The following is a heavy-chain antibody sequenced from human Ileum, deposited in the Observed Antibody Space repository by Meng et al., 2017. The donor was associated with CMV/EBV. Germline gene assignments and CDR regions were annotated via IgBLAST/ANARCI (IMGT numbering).Heavy chain of an antibody. J-gene: IGHJ4*02. V-gene: IGHV3-74*01. Sequence: EVRLAASGVCLVQSGGSLRLSCAASGFSFSSYWMHWVRQAPGKGLVWVSRIKSDGSSTNYADSVKGRFTISRDNAKNTVYLQMNSLRDEDTAVYYCARAKTNLDYWGQGTLVTVSS. CDR3: ARAKTNLDY. D-gene: IGHD1-14*01. CDR2: IKSDGSST. CDR1: GFSFSSYW.